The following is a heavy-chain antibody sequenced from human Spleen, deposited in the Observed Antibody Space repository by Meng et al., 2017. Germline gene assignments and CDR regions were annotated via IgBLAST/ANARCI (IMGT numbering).Heavy chain of an antibody. V-gene: IGHV1-69*05. J-gene: IGHJ5*02. CDR1: GGTFSSYA. CDR2: IIPIFGTA. D-gene: IGHD3-10*01. CDR3: ARGKVSMVRGVLNWFDP. Sequence: QVKLVQSGAEVKKPGSSVKVSCKASGGTFSSYAISWVRQAPGQGLEWMGGIIPIFGTANYAQKFQGRVTITTDESTSTAYMELSSLRSEDTAVYYCARGKVSMVRGVLNWFDPWGQGTLVTVSS.